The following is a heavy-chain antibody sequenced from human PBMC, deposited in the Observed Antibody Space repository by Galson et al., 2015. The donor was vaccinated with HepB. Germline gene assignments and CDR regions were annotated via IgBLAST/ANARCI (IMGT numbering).Heavy chain of an antibody. J-gene: IGHJ5*02. D-gene: IGHD3-10*01. V-gene: IGHV2-5*02. CDR3: AHSLVRGVIGRNWLDP. CDR1: GFSLSTSGVG. CDR2: IYWDDDK. Sequence: PALVKPTQTLTLTCTFSGFSLSTSGVGVGWIRQPPGKALEWLALIYWDDDKRYSPSLKSRLTITKDTSKNQVVLTMTNMDPMDTATYYCAHSLVRGVIGRNWLDPWGQGTLVTVSS.